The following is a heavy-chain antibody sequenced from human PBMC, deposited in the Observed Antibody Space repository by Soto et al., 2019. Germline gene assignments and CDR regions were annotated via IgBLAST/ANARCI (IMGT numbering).Heavy chain of an antibody. CDR2: FDPEDGET. D-gene: IGHD6-13*01. J-gene: IGHJ4*02. V-gene: IGHV1-24*01. CDR3: ATVRIAAAIAFDY. Sequence: GASVKVSCKVSGYTLTELSMQWVRQAPGKGLEWMGGFDPEDGETIYAQKFQGRVTMTEDTSTDTAYMGLSSLRSEDTAVYYCATVRIAAAIAFDYWGQGTLVTVSS. CDR1: GYTLTELS.